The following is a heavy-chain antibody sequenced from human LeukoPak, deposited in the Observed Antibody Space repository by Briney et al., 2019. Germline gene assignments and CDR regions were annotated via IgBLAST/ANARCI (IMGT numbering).Heavy chain of an antibody. J-gene: IGHJ4*02. CDR2: ISSSSRTI. D-gene: IGHD3-22*01. CDR1: GFTFSSYA. Sequence: PGRSLRLSCAASGFTFSSYAMHWVRQAPGKGLEWVSYISSSSRTIDYADSVKGRFTISRDNAKNSLYLQMNSLRAEDTAVYYCARDFHRRLYDSSGYYPYWGQGTLVTVSS. CDR3: ARDFHRRLYDSSGYYPY. V-gene: IGHV3-48*01.